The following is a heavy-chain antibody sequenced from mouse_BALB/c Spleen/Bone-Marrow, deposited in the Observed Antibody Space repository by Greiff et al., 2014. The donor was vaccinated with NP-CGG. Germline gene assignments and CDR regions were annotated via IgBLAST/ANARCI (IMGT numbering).Heavy chain of an antibody. CDR2: IWAGGST. D-gene: IGHD2-3*01. J-gene: IGHJ1*01. CDR1: GFSLTSYG. Sequence: VKLVESXPGLVAPSQSLSITCTVSGFSLTSYGVHWVRQPPGKGLEWLGVIWAGGSTNYNSALMSRPSISKDNSKSQVFLKMNSLQTDDATMYYCTRVYLWYFDVWGAGTTVTVSS. CDR3: TRVYLWYFDV. V-gene: IGHV2-9*02.